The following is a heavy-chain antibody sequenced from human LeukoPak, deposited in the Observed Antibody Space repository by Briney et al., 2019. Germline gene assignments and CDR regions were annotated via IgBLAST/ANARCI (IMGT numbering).Heavy chain of an antibody. CDR3: AKVGANYYYYGMDV. D-gene: IGHD1-26*01. CDR2: ISYDGSNK. Sequence: GRSLRLSCAASGFTFSSYGMHWVRQAPGKGLEWVAVISYDGSNKYYADSVKGRFTISRDNSKNTLYLQMNSLRAEDTAVYYYAKVGANYYYYGMDVWGKGTTVTVSS. V-gene: IGHV3-30*18. CDR1: GFTFSSYG. J-gene: IGHJ6*04.